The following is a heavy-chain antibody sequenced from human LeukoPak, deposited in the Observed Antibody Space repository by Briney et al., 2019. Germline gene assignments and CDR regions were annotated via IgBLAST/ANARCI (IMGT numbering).Heavy chain of an antibody. CDR1: GFTFTDAW. J-gene: IGHJ4*02. CDR2: IKSKTDGGIT. V-gene: IGHV3-15*01. CDR3: QELLLFNY. D-gene: IGHD1-7*01. Sequence: GGSLRLSCTASGFTFTDAWMSWVRQAPGKGLEWVGRIKSKTDGGITDYAAPVKGRFTISRDDSKNTLYLQMTSLKTEDTAVYYCQELLLFNYWGQGTLVTVSS.